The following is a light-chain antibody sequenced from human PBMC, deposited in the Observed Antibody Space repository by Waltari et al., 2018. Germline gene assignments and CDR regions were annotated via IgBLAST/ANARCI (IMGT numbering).Light chain of an antibody. CDR1: SSNVGSYKL. V-gene: IGLV2-23*02. J-gene: IGLJ7*01. Sequence: QSALTQPASVSGSPGQSITISCSGSSSNVGSYKLVSWYQQNPGKAPKLMIYEVDKRASGILVRLSGSKSGSTASMTSAGLQAEDEAVYYGCSYAGSTFVFGGGTQLTVL. CDR3: CSYAGSTFV. CDR2: EVD.